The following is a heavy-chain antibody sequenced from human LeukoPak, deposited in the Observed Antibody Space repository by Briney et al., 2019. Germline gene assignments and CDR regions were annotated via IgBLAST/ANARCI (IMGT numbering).Heavy chain of an antibody. CDR3: ARTAAMIVVEGAFDI. CDR2: INAGNGNT. Sequence: ASVKVSCKASGYTFTSYAMHWVRQAPGQRLEWMGWINAGNGNTKYSQKFQGRVTITRDTSASTAYMELSSLRSEDTAVYYCARTAAMIVVEGAFDIWGQGTMVTVSS. CDR1: GYTFTSYA. D-gene: IGHD3-22*01. J-gene: IGHJ3*02. V-gene: IGHV1-3*01.